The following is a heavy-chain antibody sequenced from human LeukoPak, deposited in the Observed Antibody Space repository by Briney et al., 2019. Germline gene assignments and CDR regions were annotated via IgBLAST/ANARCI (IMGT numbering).Heavy chain of an antibody. CDR3: ARSPYYDILTGYKNWFDP. Sequence: SETLSLTCAVYGGSFSGYYWSWIRQPPGKGLEWIGYIYYSGSTNYNPSLKSRVTISVGTSKNQFSLKLSSVTAADTAVYYCARSPYYDILTGYKNWFDPWGQGTLVTVSS. D-gene: IGHD3-9*01. V-gene: IGHV4-59*01. J-gene: IGHJ5*02. CDR2: IYYSGST. CDR1: GGSFSGYY.